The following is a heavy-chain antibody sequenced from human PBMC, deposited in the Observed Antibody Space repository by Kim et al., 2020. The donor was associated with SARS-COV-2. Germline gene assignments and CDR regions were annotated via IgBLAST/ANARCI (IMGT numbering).Heavy chain of an antibody. D-gene: IGHD3-9*01. J-gene: IGHJ5*02. V-gene: IGHV5-10-1*01. CDR2: IDPSDSYT. CDR1: GYSFTIYW. Sequence: GESLKISCKGSGYSFTIYWISWVRQMPGKGLEWMGRIDPSDSYTNYSPSFQGHVTISADKSISTAYLQWSSLKASDTAMYYCARQGRYDILTGYYLNWFDPWGQGTLVTVSS. CDR3: ARQGRYDILTGYYLNWFDP.